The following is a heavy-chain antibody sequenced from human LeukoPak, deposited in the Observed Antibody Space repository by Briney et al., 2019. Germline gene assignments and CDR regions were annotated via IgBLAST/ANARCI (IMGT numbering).Heavy chain of an antibody. CDR3: AKVGVATIVGVIGY. D-gene: IGHD5-24*01. CDR1: GFTFSSYP. J-gene: IGHJ4*02. V-gene: IGHV3-23*01. Sequence: PGGSLRLSCAASGFTFSSYPMSWVRQAPGKGLECVSTLSGSGSSTYYAESVKGRFTISRDNSKNTLYLQMNSLRAEDTAVYYCAKVGVATIVGVIGYWSQGALVTVSS. CDR2: LSGSGSST.